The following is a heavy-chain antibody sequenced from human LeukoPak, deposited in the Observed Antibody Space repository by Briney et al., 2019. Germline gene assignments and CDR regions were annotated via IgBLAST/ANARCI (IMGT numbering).Heavy chain of an antibody. CDR2: ISSSSRNI. D-gene: IGHD3-22*01. V-gene: IGHV3-21*01. Sequence: KPGGSLRLSCAASGFTFNTYSMNWVRQAPGKGLEWVSSISSSSRNIQYEDSVKGRFTISRDNAKNSLYLQMNSLRAEETAVYYCARWGYYDSSDQHWGQGTLVSVSS. J-gene: IGHJ1*01. CDR3: ARWGYYDSSDQH. CDR1: GFTFNTYS.